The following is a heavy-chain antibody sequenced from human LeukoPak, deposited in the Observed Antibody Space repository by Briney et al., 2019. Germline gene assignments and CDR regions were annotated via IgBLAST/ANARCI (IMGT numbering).Heavy chain of an antibody. CDR3: KSGGAAPGSFDY. CDR2: IKHDGSEQ. J-gene: IGHJ4*01. D-gene: IGHD1-26*01. Sequence: GGSLRLSCAASGFTFTTYWMSWMRQAPGKGLLWVANIKHDGSEQYYVDSVKGRFTISRDNAKNSLFLQMNSLGVEDTAVYYCKSGGAAPGSFDYWGHGALVTVSS. V-gene: IGHV3-7*01. CDR1: GFTFTTYW.